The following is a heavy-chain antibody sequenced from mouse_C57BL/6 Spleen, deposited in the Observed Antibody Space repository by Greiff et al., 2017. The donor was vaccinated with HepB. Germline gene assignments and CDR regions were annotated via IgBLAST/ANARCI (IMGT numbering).Heavy chain of an antibody. CDR1: GFTFTDYY. J-gene: IGHJ1*03. V-gene: IGHV7-3*01. CDR2: IRNKANGDTT. CDR3: ASNIQDDGYFDV. Sequence: EVQRVESGGGLVQPGGSLSFSCAASGFTFTDYYMSWVRQPPGKALEWLGVIRNKANGDTTEYSASVKGLFIISRDNSQSILYLQMNARRAEDSATYYCASNIQDDGYFDVWGTGTTVTVSS.